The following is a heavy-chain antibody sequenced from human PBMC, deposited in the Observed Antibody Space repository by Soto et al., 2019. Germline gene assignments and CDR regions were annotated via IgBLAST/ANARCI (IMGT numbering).Heavy chain of an antibody. J-gene: IGHJ6*02. CDR3: ASTSGAAPAQDWYYYGMDV. Sequence: ASVKVSCKASGYTFTSYYMHWVRQAPGQGLEWMGIINPSGGSTSYAQKFQGRVTMTRDTSTSTVYMELSSLRSEDTAVYYCASTSGAAPAQDWYYYGMDVWGQGTTVTVSS. V-gene: IGHV1-46*01. D-gene: IGHD1-26*01. CDR2: INPSGGST. CDR1: GYTFTSYY.